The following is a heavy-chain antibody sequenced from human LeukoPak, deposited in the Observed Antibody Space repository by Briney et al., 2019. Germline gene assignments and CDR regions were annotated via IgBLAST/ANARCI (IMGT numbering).Heavy chain of an antibody. J-gene: IGHJ4*02. D-gene: IGHD6-19*01. CDR1: GFTFSSYS. V-gene: IGHV3-21*04. Sequence: GGSLRLSCAASGFTFSSYSMNWVRQAPGKGLEWVSSISSSSSYIYYADSVKGRFTISRDNAKNSLYLQMNSLKTEDTALYYCTKDHGYSSGAGLGYWGQGTLVTVSS. CDR2: ISSSSSYI. CDR3: TKDHGYSSGAGLGY.